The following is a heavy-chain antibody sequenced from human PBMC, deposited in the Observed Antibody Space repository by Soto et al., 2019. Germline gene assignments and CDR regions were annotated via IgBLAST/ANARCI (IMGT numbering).Heavy chain of an antibody. CDR3: ARDETTTRAFDS. V-gene: IGHV4-31*03. J-gene: IGHJ4*02. CDR2: VHDSGSA. D-gene: IGHD1-1*01. Sequence: PSETLSLTCTVSGGSMSSGGSWWSWIRQHPGKGLEWIGYVHDSGSANYNPSLKSRIIISVDTSQNQFSLRLSSVTAADTAVYYCARDETTTRAFDSWGQGILVTVSS. CDR1: GGSMSSGGSW.